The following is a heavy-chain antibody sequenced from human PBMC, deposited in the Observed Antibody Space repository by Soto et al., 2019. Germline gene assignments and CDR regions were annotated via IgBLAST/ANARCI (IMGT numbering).Heavy chain of an antibody. CDR1: GFTFSSYW. CDR3: ARVKSVAGEY. D-gene: IGHD2-15*01. Sequence: EVQLVESGGGLVQPGGSLRLSCAASGFTFSSYWMSWVRQAPGKGLEWVANIKQDGNEKFYVDSVKGRFTISRDNAKNSLFLQMNSLTAEDTAVYYCARVKSVAGEYWGQGTLVAVSS. J-gene: IGHJ4*02. CDR2: IKQDGNEK. V-gene: IGHV3-7*03.